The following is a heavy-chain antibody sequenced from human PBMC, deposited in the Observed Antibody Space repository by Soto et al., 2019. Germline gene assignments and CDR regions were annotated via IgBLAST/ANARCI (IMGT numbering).Heavy chain of an antibody. D-gene: IGHD3-9*01. Sequence: QVQLQQWGAGPLRPLETLSLTCGVSGGSFSGYYWAWIRQSPGKGLEWIGDINDRGSINYNPSMKSRVSSSVDTSKNHSALNLRSVTAADTAVYYCARESHDILTGPPWVWYFDLWGRGTLVTVSS. CDR2: INDRGSI. V-gene: IGHV4-34*01. CDR3: ARESHDILTGPPWVWYFDL. J-gene: IGHJ2*01. CDR1: GGSFSGYY.